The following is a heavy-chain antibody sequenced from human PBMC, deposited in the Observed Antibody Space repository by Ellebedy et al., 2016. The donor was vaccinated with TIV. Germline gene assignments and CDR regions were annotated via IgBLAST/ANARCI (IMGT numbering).Heavy chain of an antibody. D-gene: IGHD3-9*01. Sequence: MPGGSLRLSCTVSGGSISSYYLSWIRQPAGKGLEWIGRISTTGSTNYNASLKSRVTMSVDTSKNWFSLRLSSVTAADTAVYYCARHFDEQRWLPYFDSWGQGTLVTVSS. V-gene: IGHV4-4*07. CDR1: GGSISSYY. CDR3: ARHFDEQRWLPYFDS. J-gene: IGHJ4*02. CDR2: ISTTGST.